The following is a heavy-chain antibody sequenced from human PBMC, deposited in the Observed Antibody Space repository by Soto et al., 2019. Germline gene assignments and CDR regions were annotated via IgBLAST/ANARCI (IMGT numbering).Heavy chain of an antibody. V-gene: IGHV3-21*01. CDR3: ARDLRGYGDYLHYFDY. Sequence: GGSLRLSCAASGFTFSSYSMNWVRQAPGKGLEWVSSISSSSSYIYYADSVKGRFTISRDNAKNSLYLQMNSLRAEDTAVYYCARDLRGYGDYLHYFDYWGQGTLVTVSS. J-gene: IGHJ4*02. CDR2: ISSSSSYI. CDR1: GFTFSSYS. D-gene: IGHD4-17*01.